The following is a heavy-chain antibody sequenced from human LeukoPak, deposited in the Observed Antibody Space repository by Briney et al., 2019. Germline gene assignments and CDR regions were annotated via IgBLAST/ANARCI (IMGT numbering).Heavy chain of an antibody. D-gene: IGHD3-22*01. CDR2: INSDGSST. CDR3: AREHSGGGNYYDSSGYYRSFDY. V-gene: IGHV3-74*01. Sequence: GGSLRLSCAASGFTFSSYWMHWVRQAPGKGLVWVSRINSDGSSTSYADSVKGRFTISRDNAKNSLYLQMSSLRVEDTAVYYCAREHSGGGNYYDSSGYYRSFDYWGQGTPVTVSS. J-gene: IGHJ4*02. CDR1: GFTFSSYW.